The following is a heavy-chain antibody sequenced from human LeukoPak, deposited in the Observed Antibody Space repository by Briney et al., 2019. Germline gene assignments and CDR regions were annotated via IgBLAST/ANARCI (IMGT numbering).Heavy chain of an antibody. CDR3: ARDRDWVFDL. J-gene: IGHJ2*01. CDR1: GYTFTDYY. V-gene: IGHV1-18*01. D-gene: IGHD2-21*02. CDR2: ISTYNGDT. Sequence: ASVKVSSKASGYTFTDYYIYWVRQAPGQGRERRGGISTYNGDTKYAQNFQGRVIMTTDTSTTTAYMEVRSLKSDDTAVYYCARDRDWVFDLWGRGTLVTVSS.